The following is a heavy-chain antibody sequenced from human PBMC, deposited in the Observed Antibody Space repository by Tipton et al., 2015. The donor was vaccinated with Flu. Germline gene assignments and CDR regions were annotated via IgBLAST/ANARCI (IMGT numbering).Heavy chain of an antibody. V-gene: IGHV1-46*01. CDR3: ARAGALTYYYGSNNWFDP. CDR1: GYTFTSYY. J-gene: IGHJ5*02. CDR2: INPSGGST. D-gene: IGHD3-10*01. Sequence: GAEVKVSCKASGYTFTSYYMHWVRQAPGQGLEWMGIINPSGGSTSYAQKLQGRVTMTRDTSTSTVYMELSSLRSEDTAVYYCARAGALTYYYGSNNWFDPWGQGPLVTVSS.